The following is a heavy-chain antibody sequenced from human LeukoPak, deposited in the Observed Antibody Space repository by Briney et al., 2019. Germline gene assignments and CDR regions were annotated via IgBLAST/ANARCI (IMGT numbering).Heavy chain of an antibody. V-gene: IGHV6-1*01. D-gene: IGHD6-13*01. CDR3: ARDSGASSWYYFDY. J-gene: IGHJ4*02. CDR2: TYYRSDWYK. Sequence: SQTLSLTCAISGDSVSSNSAAWNWIRQSPSRGLEWLGRTYYRSDWYKDYSVSVKSRININRDTSKNQFSLQLDSVTPEDTAVSYCARDSGASSWYYFDYWGQGTLVTVSS. CDR1: GDSVSSNSAA.